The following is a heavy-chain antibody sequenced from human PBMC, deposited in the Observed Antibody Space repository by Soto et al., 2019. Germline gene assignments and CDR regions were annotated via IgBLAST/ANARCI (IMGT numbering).Heavy chain of an antibody. CDR2: IYHTGTT. CDR1: GGSISTTNW. J-gene: IGHJ5*01. CDR3: ARVSVNIVRGVIRSHWFDS. Sequence: QVQLQESGPGLVKPSGTLSLTCAVSGGSISTTNWWSWVRQPPGKGLEWIGDIYHTGTTKYNPSLKSLFTISVDKSKNQFSLNLSSVTAADTAVFYCARVSVNIVRGVIRSHWFDSWGQGTLVTVSS. V-gene: IGHV4-4*02. D-gene: IGHD3-10*01.